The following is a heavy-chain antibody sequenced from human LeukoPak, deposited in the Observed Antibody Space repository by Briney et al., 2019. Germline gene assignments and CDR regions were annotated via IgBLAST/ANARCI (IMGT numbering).Heavy chain of an antibody. CDR3: ARLYYDYVWGSYRYRYFDY. D-gene: IGHD3-16*02. CDR1: GGSFSGYY. Sequence: PSETLSLTCAVYGGSFSGYYWSWIRQPPGKGLEWIGEINHSGSTNYNPSLKSRVTISVDTSKNQFSLKLSSVTAADTAVYYCARLYYDYVWGSYRYRYFDYWGQGTLVTVSS. J-gene: IGHJ4*02. V-gene: IGHV4-34*01. CDR2: INHSGST.